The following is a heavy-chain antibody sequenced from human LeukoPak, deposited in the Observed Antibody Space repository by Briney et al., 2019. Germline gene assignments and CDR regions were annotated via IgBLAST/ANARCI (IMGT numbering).Heavy chain of an antibody. CDR3: ANIPMVRGVLTFDY. Sequence: PGGSLRLSCAASGFTFSSYGMHWVRQAPGKGLEWVAVISYDGSNKYYADSVKGRFTISRDNSKNTLYLQMNSLRAEDTAVYYCANIPMVRGVLTFDYWGQGTLVTASS. J-gene: IGHJ4*02. V-gene: IGHV3-30*18. D-gene: IGHD3-10*01. CDR1: GFTFSSYG. CDR2: ISYDGSNK.